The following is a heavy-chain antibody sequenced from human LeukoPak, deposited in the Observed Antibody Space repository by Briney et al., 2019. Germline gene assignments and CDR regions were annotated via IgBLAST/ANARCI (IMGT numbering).Heavy chain of an antibody. J-gene: IGHJ3*02. CDR3: ARFGAGGDQLLFSAARHDAFDI. V-gene: IGHV4-31*03. Sequence: PSQTLSLTCTVSGGSISSGGYYWSWIRQHPGKGLEWIGYIYYSGSTYYNPSLKSRVTISVDTSKNQFSLKLSSVTAADTAVYYCARFGAGGDQLLFSAARHDAFDIWGQGTMVTVSS. D-gene: IGHD2-2*01. CDR1: GGSISSGGYY. CDR2: IYYSGST.